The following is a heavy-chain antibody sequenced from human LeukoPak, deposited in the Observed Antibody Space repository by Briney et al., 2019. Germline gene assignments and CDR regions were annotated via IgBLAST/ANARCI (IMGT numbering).Heavy chain of an antibody. CDR1: GGSISSSSYY. CDR3: AREVPAAGYYYYYYMDV. CDR2: IYYSGST. D-gene: IGHD6-13*01. V-gene: IGHV4-39*07. Sequence: SETLSLTCTVSGGSISSSSYYWGWIRQPPGKRLEWIGSIYYSGSTYYNPSLKSRVTISVDTSKNQFSLKLSSVTAADTAVYYCAREVPAAGYYYYYYMDVWGKGTTVTVSS. J-gene: IGHJ6*03.